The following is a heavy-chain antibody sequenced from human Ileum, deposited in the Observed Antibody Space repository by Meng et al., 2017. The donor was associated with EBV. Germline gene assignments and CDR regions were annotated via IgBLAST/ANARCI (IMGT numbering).Heavy chain of an antibody. CDR2: MNPKTGTA. J-gene: IGHJ4*02. CDR3: VRTLERGDY. CDR1: GYTFTNYT. V-gene: IGHV1-8*01. D-gene: IGHD5-24*01. Sequence: AQFVSSGAEVKNPGASVQVPSMASGYTFTNYTISCVRQATGQGLEWMGWMNPKTGTAHYAQKFQGRVSMTRDTSITTAYMELSSLTSEDTAVYYCVRTLERGDYWGQGTLVTVSS.